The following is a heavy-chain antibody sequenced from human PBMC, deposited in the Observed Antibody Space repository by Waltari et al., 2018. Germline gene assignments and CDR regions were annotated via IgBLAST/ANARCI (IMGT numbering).Heavy chain of an antibody. D-gene: IGHD2-2*01. J-gene: IGHJ4*02. CDR1: GFTFSSYS. CDR3: ASEYQLPGSYYFDY. Sequence: EVQRVASGGGLVKPGGSLRLSCAASGFTFSSYSMKWVGQAPGKGLEWVSSISSSSSYIYYADSVKGRFTISRDNAKNSLYLQMNSLRAEDTAVYYCASEYQLPGSYYFDYWGQGTLVTVSS. CDR2: ISSSSSYI. V-gene: IGHV3-21*01.